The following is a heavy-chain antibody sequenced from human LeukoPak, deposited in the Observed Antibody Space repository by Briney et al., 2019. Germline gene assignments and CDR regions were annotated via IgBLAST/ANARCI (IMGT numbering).Heavy chain of an antibody. CDR2: ISGSGGST. D-gene: IGHD3-9*01. J-gene: IGHJ5*02. Sequence: GGSLRLSCAASGFTVSSNYMSWVRQAPGKGLEWVSAISGSGGSTYYADSVKGRFTISRDNSKNTLYLQMNSLRAEDTAVYYCAKEASYYDILNWFDPWGQGTLVTVSS. CDR1: GFTVSSNY. V-gene: IGHV3-23*01. CDR3: AKEASYYDILNWFDP.